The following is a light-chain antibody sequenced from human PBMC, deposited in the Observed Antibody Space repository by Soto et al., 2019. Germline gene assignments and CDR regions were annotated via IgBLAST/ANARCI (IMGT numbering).Light chain of an antibody. Sequence: QSLLTQPPSLSGAPGQRVTISCTGSSSNIGAGHDVHWYQQLPGTAPKLLIYGNGNRPSGVPDRFSGSKSGTSASLAITGLQADDEADYYCQSYDSSLSGSEVFGTGTKVTVL. CDR1: SSNIGAGHD. CDR2: GNG. J-gene: IGLJ1*01. CDR3: QSYDSSLSGSEV. V-gene: IGLV1-40*01.